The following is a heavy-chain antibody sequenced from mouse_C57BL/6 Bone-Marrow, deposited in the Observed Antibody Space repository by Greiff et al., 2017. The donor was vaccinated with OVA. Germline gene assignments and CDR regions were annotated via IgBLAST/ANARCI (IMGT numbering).Heavy chain of an antibody. CDR2: INPSTGGT. CDR1: GYSFTGYY. V-gene: IGHV1-42*01. CDR3: ASSGTGAWFAY. D-gene: IGHD4-1*01. J-gene: IGHJ3*01. Sequence: EVKLMESGPELVKPGASVKISCKASGYSFTGYYMNWVKQSPEKSLEWIGEINPSTGGTTYNQKFKAKATLTVDKSSSTAYMQLKSLTSEDSAVYYCASSGTGAWFAYWGQGTLVTVSA.